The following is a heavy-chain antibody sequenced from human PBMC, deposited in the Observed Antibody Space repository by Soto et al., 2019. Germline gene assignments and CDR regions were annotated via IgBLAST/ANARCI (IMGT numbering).Heavy chain of an antibody. J-gene: IGHJ4*02. CDR1: GFTFSSYG. Sequence: QVQLVESGGGVVQPGRSQRLSCAASGFTFSSYGMHWVRQAPGKGLEWVAVISYDGSNKYYADSVKGRFTISRDNSKNTLYLQMNSLRAEDTAVYYCAKVGGSSGSYDYWGQGTLVTVSS. V-gene: IGHV3-30*18. CDR2: ISYDGSNK. CDR3: AKVGGSSGSYDY. D-gene: IGHD3-22*01.